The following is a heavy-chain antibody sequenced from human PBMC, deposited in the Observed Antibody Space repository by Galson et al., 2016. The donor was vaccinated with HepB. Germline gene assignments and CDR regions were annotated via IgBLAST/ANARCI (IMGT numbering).Heavy chain of an antibody. Sequence: SCKASGYSFTNYHINWVRQATGRGLEWLGWMNPNSGNTLYAQKFQGRVTMTSNTSISTAYMELSSLTSEDTAIYYCARGVVCYGDRCTYTGMDVWGQGTTVTVSS. D-gene: IGHD2-21*02. J-gene: IGHJ6*02. CDR2: MNPNSGNT. CDR3: ARGVVCYGDRCTYTGMDV. V-gene: IGHV1-8*02. CDR1: GYSFTNYH.